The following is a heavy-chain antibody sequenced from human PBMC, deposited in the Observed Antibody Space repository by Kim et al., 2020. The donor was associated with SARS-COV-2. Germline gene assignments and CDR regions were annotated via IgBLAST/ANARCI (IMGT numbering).Heavy chain of an antibody. V-gene: IGHV4-4*07. CDR2: IYTSGST. J-gene: IGHJ4*02. Sequence: SETLSLTCTVSGGSISSYYWSWIRQPAGKGLEWIGRIYTSGSTNYNPSLKSRVTMSVDTSKNQFSLKLSSVTAADTAVYYCARDRGYCSSTSCYVFDYWGQGTLVTVSS. CDR1: GGSISSYY. CDR3: ARDRGYCSSTSCYVFDY. D-gene: IGHD2-2*01.